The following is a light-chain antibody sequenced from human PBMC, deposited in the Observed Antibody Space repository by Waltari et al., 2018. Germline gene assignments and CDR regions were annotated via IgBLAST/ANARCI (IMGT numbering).Light chain of an antibody. CDR1: ISNIGSNT. J-gene: IGLJ2*01. V-gene: IGLV1-44*01. CDR3: AAWDDSLV. CDR2: SNN. Sequence: QSVLTQQPPAPGTPGQRAPTPCPGSISNIGSNTVNWYQHLPGTAPKLLIYSNNPRPSGVPDRFSGSKSGTSASLAISGLQSEDEADYYCAAWDDSLVFGGGTKLTVL.